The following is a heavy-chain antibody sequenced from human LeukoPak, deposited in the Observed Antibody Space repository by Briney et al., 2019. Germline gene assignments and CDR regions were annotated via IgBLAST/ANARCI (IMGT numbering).Heavy chain of an antibody. CDR2: INPSGGST. CDR1: GYTFTSYY. J-gene: IGHJ4*02. Sequence: ASVNVSCKASGYTFTSYYIHWARQAPGQGLEWMGIINPSGGSTSYAQKFQGRVTMTGDTSTSTVYMELSSLRSEDTAVYYCARVGGGYDSNGGYWGQGTLVTVSS. D-gene: IGHD5-12*01. CDR3: ARVGGGYDSNGGY. V-gene: IGHV1-46*01.